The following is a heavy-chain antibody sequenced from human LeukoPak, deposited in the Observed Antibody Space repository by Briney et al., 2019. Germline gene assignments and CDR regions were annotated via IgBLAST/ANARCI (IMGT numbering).Heavy chain of an antibody. CDR1: GFTFSSHW. CDR2: IKQDGTEI. J-gene: IGHJ4*02. CDR3: ARDKVVGATFFDY. Sequence: PGGSLRLSCAASGFTFSSHWMSWVRQAPGKGPEWVANIKQDGTEIYYVDSVKGRFTISRDNAKNSLYLQMNSLREEDTAVYYCARDKVVGATFFDYWGQGTLVTVSS. D-gene: IGHD1-26*01. V-gene: IGHV3-7*01.